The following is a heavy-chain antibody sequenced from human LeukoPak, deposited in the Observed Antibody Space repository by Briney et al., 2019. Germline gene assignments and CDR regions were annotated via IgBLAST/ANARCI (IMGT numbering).Heavy chain of an antibody. D-gene: IGHD1-20*01. CDR2: ISAYNGNT. J-gene: IGHJ6*03. Sequence: ASVKVSCKASGYTFTSYGISWVRQAPGQGLEWMGWISAYNGNTNYAQKLQGRVTMTTDTSTSTAYMELSSLRSEDTAVYYCAMISRITGTTDYYYYMDVWGKGTTVTVSS. CDR1: GYTFTSYG. CDR3: AMISRITGTTDYYYYMDV. V-gene: IGHV1-18*01.